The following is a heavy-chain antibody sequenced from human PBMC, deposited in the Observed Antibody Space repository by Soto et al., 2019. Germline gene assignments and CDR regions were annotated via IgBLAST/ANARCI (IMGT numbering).Heavy chain of an antibody. D-gene: IGHD3-3*01. CDR3: AREYVLRFLEWFHAPYYYYGMDV. J-gene: IGHJ6*02. CDR1: GYTFTSYY. CDR2: INPSGGST. Sequence: GASVKVSCKASGYTFTSYYMHWVRQAPGQGLEWMGIINPSGGSTGYAQKFQGRVTMTRDTSTSTVYMELSSLRSEDTAVYYCAREYVLRFLEWFHAPYYYYGMDVWGQGTTVTVSS. V-gene: IGHV1-46*01.